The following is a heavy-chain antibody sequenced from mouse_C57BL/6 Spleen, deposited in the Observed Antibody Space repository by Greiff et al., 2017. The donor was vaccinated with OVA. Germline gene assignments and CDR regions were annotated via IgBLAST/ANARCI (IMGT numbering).Heavy chain of an antibody. V-gene: IGHV1-52*01. D-gene: IGHD1-1*01. CDR3: AREATVVATSPWFAY. CDR2: IDPSDSET. CDR1: GYTFTSYW. J-gene: IGHJ3*01. Sequence: QVQLQQPGAELVRPGSSVKLSCKASGYTFTSYWMHWVKQRPIQGLEWIGNIDPSDSETHYNQKFKDKATLTVDKSSSTAYMQLSSLTSEDSAVYYCAREATVVATSPWFAYWGQGTLVTVSA.